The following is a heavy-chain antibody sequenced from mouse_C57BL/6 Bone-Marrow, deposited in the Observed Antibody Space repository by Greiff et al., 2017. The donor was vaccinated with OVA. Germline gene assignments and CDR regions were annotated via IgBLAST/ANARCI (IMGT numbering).Heavy chain of an antibody. CDR1: GYTFTSYW. CDR3: AIYYSNYDYAMDY. CDR2: IDPSDSYT. Sequence: VQLQQPGAELVKPGASVKLSCKASGYTFTSYWMQWVKQRPGQGLEWIGEIDPSDSYTNYNQKFKGKATLTVDTSSSTAYMQLSSLTSEDSAVYYCAIYYSNYDYAMDYWGQGTSVTVSS. D-gene: IGHD2-5*01. J-gene: IGHJ4*01. V-gene: IGHV1-50*01.